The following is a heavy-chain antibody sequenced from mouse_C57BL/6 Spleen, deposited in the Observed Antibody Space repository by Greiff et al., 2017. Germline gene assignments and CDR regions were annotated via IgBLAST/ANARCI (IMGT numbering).Heavy chain of an antibody. CDR2: INPNNGGT. J-gene: IGHJ4*01. Sequence: EVKLVESGPELVKPGASVKMSCKASGYTFTDYNMHWVKQSHGKSLEWIGYINPNNGGTSYNQKFKGKATLTVNKSSSTAYMELRSLTSEDSAVYYCARGDYYGSSPAMDYWGQGTSVTVSS. D-gene: IGHD1-1*01. V-gene: IGHV1-22*01. CDR3: ARGDYYGSSPAMDY. CDR1: GYTFTDYN.